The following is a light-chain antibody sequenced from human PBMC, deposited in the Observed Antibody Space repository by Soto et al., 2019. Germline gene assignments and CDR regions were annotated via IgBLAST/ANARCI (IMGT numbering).Light chain of an antibody. Sequence: AIRMTQSPSSLSAFTGGRVTITFRASQGISSYLAWYQQKPGKAPKLLIYAASTLQSGVPSRFSGSGSGTDFTLTISCLQSEDFATYYCQQYYSYPITFGQGTRLEIK. CDR2: AAS. CDR1: QGISSY. J-gene: IGKJ5*01. V-gene: IGKV1-8*01. CDR3: QQYYSYPIT.